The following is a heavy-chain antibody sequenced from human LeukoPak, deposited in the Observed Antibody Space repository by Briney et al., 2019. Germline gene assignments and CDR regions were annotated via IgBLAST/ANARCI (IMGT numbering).Heavy chain of an antibody. J-gene: IGHJ6*03. Sequence: SETLSLTCTVSGGSISSYYWSWIRQPAGKGLEWIGYIYYSGSTNYNPSLKSRVTISVDTSKNQFSLKLSSVTAADTAVYYCAREVYYDFWSGPYYYYMDVWGKGTTVTVSS. V-gene: IGHV4-59*01. CDR3: AREVYYDFWSGPYYYYMDV. D-gene: IGHD3-3*01. CDR1: GGSISSYY. CDR2: IYYSGST.